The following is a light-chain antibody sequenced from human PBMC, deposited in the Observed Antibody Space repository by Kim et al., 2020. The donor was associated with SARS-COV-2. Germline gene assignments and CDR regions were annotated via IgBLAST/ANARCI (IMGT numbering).Light chain of an antibody. Sequence: SPGERATHSCRASQSVSNNLAWYQHKPGRPPRLLIYGASTRATGVPARFSGSGSGTDFTLTVSSLQSEDFAVYYCHHYNDWPPGDTFGQGTTLEI. V-gene: IGKV3-15*01. CDR3: HHYNDWPPGDT. CDR2: GAS. J-gene: IGKJ2*01. CDR1: QSVSNN.